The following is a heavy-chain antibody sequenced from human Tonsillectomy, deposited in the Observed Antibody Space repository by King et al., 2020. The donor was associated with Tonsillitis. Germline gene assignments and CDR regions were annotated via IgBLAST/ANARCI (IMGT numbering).Heavy chain of an antibody. CDR3: ARGVDF. V-gene: IGHV1-8*02. CDR2: MNPSTGET. J-gene: IGHJ4*02. Sequence: VQLVESGAEVKKPGASVKVSCKASGYTFTSYDINWVRQGTGQGLEWMGWMNPSTGETQYAQKFQGRVAMTRNTSISTAYMELRSLRSEDTAVNYCARGVDFWGQGTLVTVSS. CDR1: GYTFTSYD.